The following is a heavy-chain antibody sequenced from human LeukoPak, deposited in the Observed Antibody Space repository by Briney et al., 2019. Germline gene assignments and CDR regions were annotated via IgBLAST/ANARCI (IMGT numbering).Heavy chain of an antibody. Sequence: ASVTVSCMASGYTFTSYGISWLRQAPAQGLEWMGWISAYNGNTNYAQKLQGRVTMTTDTSRSTAYMELRSRRSDDTAVYYCARGAIVVTPLDYWGQGSLVTVSS. CDR3: ARGAIVVTPLDY. V-gene: IGHV1-18*01. CDR2: ISAYNGNT. J-gene: IGHJ4*02. D-gene: IGHD5-12*01. CDR1: GYTFTSYG.